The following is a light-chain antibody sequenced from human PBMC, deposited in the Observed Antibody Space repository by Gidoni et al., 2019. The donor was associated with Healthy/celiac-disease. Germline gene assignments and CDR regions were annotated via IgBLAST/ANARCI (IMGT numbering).Light chain of an antibody. V-gene: IGKV1D-13*01. CDR1: QGISSA. Sequence: AIQLTQSPSSLSASVGDRVTITCRASQGISSALAWYQQKPGKATKLLIYDASSLESGVPSRFSGSGSGTDFTLTISRLQPEDFATYYCQQFNNYPLTFGGGTKVEIK. CDR2: DAS. CDR3: QQFNNYPLT. J-gene: IGKJ4*01.